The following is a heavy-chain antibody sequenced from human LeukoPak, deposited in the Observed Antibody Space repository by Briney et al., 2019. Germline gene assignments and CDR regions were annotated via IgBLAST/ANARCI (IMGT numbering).Heavy chain of an antibody. Sequence: GASVKVSCKASGYTFTGYYMHWVRQAPGQGLEWMGWINPNSGGTNYAQKFQGRVTMTRDTSTSTVYMELSSLRSEDTAVYYCARQRGICSGGSCYTLAPGVWFDPWGQGTLVTVSS. V-gene: IGHV1-2*02. J-gene: IGHJ5*02. CDR3: ARQRGICSGGSCYTLAPGVWFDP. D-gene: IGHD2-15*01. CDR2: INPNSGGT. CDR1: GYTFTGYY.